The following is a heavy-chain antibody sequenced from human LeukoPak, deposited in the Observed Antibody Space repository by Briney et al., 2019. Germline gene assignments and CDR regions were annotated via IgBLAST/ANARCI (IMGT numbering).Heavy chain of an antibody. D-gene: IGHD4-23*01. CDR2: ISYDGSNK. J-gene: IGHJ4*02. CDR3: AKYLTTVVILQYYFDY. CDR1: GFTFSSYG. Sequence: GGSLRLSCAASGFTFSSYGMHWVRQAPGKGLEWVAVISYDGSNKYYADSVKGRFTISRDNSKNTRYLQMNSLRAEDTAVYYCAKYLTTVVILQYYFDYWGQGTLVTVSS. V-gene: IGHV3-30*18.